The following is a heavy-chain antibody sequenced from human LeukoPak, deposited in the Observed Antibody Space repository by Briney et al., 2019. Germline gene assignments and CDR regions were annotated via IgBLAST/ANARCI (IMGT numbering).Heavy chain of an antibody. D-gene: IGHD4-11*01. J-gene: IGHJ3*02. CDR3: SKVHDYSNDDLLNHDVFDI. Sequence: GGSLRLSCAVSGLTFSSHAMSWVRQAPGKGLEWVSSISIRGGETHYADSVKGRFTISRDNSKNTLYLQMNNLRAEDTAVYYCSKVHDYSNDDLLNHDVFDIWRQRTMVTVSS. CDR1: GLTFSSHA. CDR2: ISIRGGET. V-gene: IGHV3-23*01.